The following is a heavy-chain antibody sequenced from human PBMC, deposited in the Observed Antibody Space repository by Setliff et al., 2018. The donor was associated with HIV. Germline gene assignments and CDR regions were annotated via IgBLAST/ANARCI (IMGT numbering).Heavy chain of an antibody. D-gene: IGHD3-16*02. CDR1: GGSIRSSSYY. CDR2: IYYSGST. J-gene: IGHJ4*02. Sequence: KPSETLSLTCTVSGGSIRSSSYYWGWIRQPPGKGLEWIGSIYYSGSTYYNPPLRSRVTISVDESKNQFSLKLSSVSAADTAVYYCASGWVRQSRTFGGVSVLPPFDYWGQGTLVTVSS. CDR3: ASGWVRQSRTFGGVSVLPPFDY. V-gene: IGHV4-39*07.